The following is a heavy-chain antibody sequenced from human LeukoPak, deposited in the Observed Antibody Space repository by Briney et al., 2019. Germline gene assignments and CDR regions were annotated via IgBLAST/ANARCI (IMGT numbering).Heavy chain of an antibody. CDR2: IWYDGSNK. CDR3: ARDAGSGWYFGSHYYFDY. Sequence: GRSLRLSCAASGFTFSSYGMHWVRQAPGKGLEWVAVIWYDGSNKYYADSVKGRFTISRDNSKNTLYLQMNSLRAEDTAVYYCARDAGSGWYFGSHYYFDYWGQGTLVTVSS. D-gene: IGHD6-19*01. V-gene: IGHV3-33*01. CDR1: GFTFSSYG. J-gene: IGHJ4*02.